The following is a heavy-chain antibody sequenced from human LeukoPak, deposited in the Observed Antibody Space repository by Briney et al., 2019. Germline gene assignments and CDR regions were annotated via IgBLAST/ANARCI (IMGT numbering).Heavy chain of an antibody. V-gene: IGHV4-59*08. Sequence: SETLSLTCSVSGGSLSNHYWSWIRPPPGEGLEWIAHIYSSGTTTYNPSLKSRVTISLATSKSQISLKVTSVTAADTAVYYCARHLGVGSYPLDSWGQATLVTVSS. CDR3: ARHLGVGSYPLDS. CDR1: GGSLSNHY. D-gene: IGHD3-16*01. J-gene: IGHJ4*02. CDR2: IYSSGTT.